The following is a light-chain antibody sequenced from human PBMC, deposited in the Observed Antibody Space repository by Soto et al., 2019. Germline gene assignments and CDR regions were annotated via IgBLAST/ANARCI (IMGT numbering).Light chain of an antibody. Sequence: ECMLREFPCALSLSPGEIATLSCRASQTVRNNYLAWYQQKPGQAPRLLIYDASSRATGIPDRFSGGGSGTDFTLTISSLQPEDLATYYCQQSYTTPLTFGGGSMVDIK. CDR2: DAS. CDR3: QQSYTTPLT. CDR1: QTVRNNY. V-gene: IGKV3D-20*02. J-gene: IGKJ4*01.